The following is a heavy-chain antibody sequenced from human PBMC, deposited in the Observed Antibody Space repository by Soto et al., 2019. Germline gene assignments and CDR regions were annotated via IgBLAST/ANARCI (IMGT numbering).Heavy chain of an antibody. CDR1: GYTFTSYA. D-gene: IGHD6-19*01. CDR3: ARGTIAVAVSRYFDY. V-gene: IGHV1-3*01. Sequence: GASVKVSCKAPGYTFTSYAMHWVRQAPGQRLEWMGWINAGNGNTKYSQKFQGRVTITRDTSASTAYMELSSLRSEDTAVYYCARGTIAVAVSRYFDYWGQGTLVTVS. CDR2: INAGNGNT. J-gene: IGHJ4*02.